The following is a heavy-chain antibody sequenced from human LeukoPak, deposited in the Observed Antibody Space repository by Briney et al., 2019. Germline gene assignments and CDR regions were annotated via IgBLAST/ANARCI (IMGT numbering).Heavy chain of an antibody. Sequence: SGGSLRLSCATSGFTFNNYVMTWVRQAPGKGLEWVSGISDSGRSTYYADSVKGRFTISRDNSKNTLYLQMNSLRAEDTAVYYCAKEAQGCSITSCYFDSWGQGTLVTVSS. V-gene: IGHV3-23*01. CDR1: GFTFNNYV. CDR3: AKEAQGCSITSCYFDS. CDR2: ISDSGRST. D-gene: IGHD2-2*01. J-gene: IGHJ4*02.